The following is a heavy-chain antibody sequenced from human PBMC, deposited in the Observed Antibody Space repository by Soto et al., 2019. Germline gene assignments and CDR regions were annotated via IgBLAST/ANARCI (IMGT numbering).Heavy chain of an antibody. CDR2: IIPIFGTA. D-gene: IGHD1-26*01. V-gene: IGHV1-69*12. CDR3: APVPPPGIGDWYFDL. CDR1: GGTFSSYA. Sequence: QVQLVQSGAEVKKPGSSVKVSCKASGGTFSSYAISWVRQAPGQGLEWMGGIIPIFGTANYAQKFQGRVTLTAHESTRTAYMELSSRRSEDTAVYYCAPVPPPGIGDWYFDLWGRGTLVTVSS. J-gene: IGHJ2*01.